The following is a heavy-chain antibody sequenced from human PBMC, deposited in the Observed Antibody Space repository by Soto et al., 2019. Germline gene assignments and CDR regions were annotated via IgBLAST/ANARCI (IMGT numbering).Heavy chain of an antibody. J-gene: IGHJ3*02. Sequence: ASVKVSCKASGYTFTSYGISWVRQAPGQGLEWMGWISAYNGNTNYAQKFQGRVTMTRNTSISTAYMELSSLRSEDTAVYYCARITGTTRGAFDIWGQGTMVTVSS. CDR3: ARITGTTRGAFDI. V-gene: IGHV1-18*01. CDR2: ISAYNGNT. D-gene: IGHD1-7*01. CDR1: GYTFTSYG.